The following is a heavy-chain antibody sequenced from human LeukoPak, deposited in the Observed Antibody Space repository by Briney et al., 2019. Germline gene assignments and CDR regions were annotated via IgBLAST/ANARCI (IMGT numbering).Heavy chain of an antibody. CDR3: ARESIAGAGAPFDY. Sequence: GGSLGLSCAASGFTFSSYEMNWVRQAPGKGLEWVSYISSGSTIYDADSVKGRFTISRDNAKNSLYLQMNSLRAEDTAVYYCARESIAGAGAPFDYGGQGTLVPVSS. J-gene: IGHJ4*02. CDR1: GFTFSSYE. V-gene: IGHV3-48*03. D-gene: IGHD6-19*01. CDR2: ISSGSTI.